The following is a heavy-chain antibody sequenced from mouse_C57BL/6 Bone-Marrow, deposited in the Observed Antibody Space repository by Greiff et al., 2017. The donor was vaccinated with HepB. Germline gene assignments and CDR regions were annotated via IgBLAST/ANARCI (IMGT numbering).Heavy chain of an antibody. D-gene: IGHD1-1*01. V-gene: IGHV1-81*01. CDR2: IYPRSGNT. Sequence: VKLVESGAELARPGASVKLSCKASGYTFTSYGISWVKQRTGQGLEWIGEIYPRSGNTYYNEKFKGKATLTADKSSSTAYMELRSLTSEDSAVYFCARPYYYGSSYPDYWGQGTTLTVSS. J-gene: IGHJ2*01. CDR1: GYTFTSYG. CDR3: ARPYYYGSSYPDY.